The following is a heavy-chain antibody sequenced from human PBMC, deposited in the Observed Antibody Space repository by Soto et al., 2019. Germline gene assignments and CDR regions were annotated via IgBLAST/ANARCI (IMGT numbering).Heavy chain of an antibody. CDR2: IYYSGST. V-gene: IGHV4-61*01. CDR1: GGSVSSGSYY. CDR3: AREGNYDFWSSSSYGMDV. Sequence: SETLSLTCTVSGGSVSSGSYYWSWIRQPPGKGLEWIGYIYYSGSTNYNPSLKSRVTISVDASKNQFSLKLSSVTAADTAVYYCAREGNYDFWSSSSYGMDVWGQGTTVTISS. J-gene: IGHJ6*02. D-gene: IGHD3-3*01.